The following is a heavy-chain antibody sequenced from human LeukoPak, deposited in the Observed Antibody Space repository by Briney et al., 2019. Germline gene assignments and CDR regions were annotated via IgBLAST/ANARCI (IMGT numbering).Heavy chain of an antibody. CDR3: SRNGLVDFDY. CDR2: IRRRAYGGAA. J-gene: IGHJ4*02. CDR1: GFAFDDFA. Sequence: GGSLRLSCTTSGFAFDDFAMSWVRRPAGKGLEWVGFIRRRAYGGAAEYAASVKGRFIISRDDSKGIAYLQMNSLKTEDTAVYYCSRNGLVDFDYWGQGSRVIVSP. V-gene: IGHV3-49*04.